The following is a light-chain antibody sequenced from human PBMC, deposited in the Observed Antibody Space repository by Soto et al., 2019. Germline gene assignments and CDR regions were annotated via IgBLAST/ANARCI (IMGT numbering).Light chain of an antibody. CDR3: QQYNYWPPDRT. CDR2: GAS. CDR1: QSVGSN. J-gene: IGKJ1*01. Sequence: EIVMTQSPATLSVSPGERATLSCRASQSVGSNLAWYQQKPGQAPRLLIYGASTRATGIPVRFSGSGSGTEFTLTISSLQSEDFAIYFCQQYNYWPPDRTFGQGTKVEIK. V-gene: IGKV3-15*01.